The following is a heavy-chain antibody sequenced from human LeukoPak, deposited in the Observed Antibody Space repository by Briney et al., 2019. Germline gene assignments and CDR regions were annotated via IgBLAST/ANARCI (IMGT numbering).Heavy chain of an antibody. J-gene: IGHJ3*02. D-gene: IGHD3-9*01. CDR1: GFTFSDYY. CDR2: ISSSGSTI. Sequence: PGGSLRLSCAASGFTFSDYYMSWIRQAPGKGLEWVSYISSSGSTIFYADSVKGRFTISRDNAKNSLYLQMNSLRAEDTAVYYCARRGAYDILTGYHDAFDIWGQGTMVVVSS. V-gene: IGHV3-11*01. CDR3: ARRGAYDILTGYHDAFDI.